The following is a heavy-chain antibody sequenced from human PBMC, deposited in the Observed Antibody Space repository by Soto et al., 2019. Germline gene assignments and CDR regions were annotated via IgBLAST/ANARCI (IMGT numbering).Heavy chain of an antibody. V-gene: IGHV4-31*03. CDR2: IYYSGST. CDR1: GGSISSGGYY. CDR3: ARTHYDFWSGYSERGYYYMDV. J-gene: IGHJ6*03. Sequence: SETLSLTCTVSGGSISSGGYYWSWIRQHPGKGLEWIGYIYYSGSTYYNPSLKSRVTISVDTSKNQFSLKLSSVTAADTAVYYCARTHYDFWSGYSERGYYYMDVWGKGTTVTVSS. D-gene: IGHD3-3*01.